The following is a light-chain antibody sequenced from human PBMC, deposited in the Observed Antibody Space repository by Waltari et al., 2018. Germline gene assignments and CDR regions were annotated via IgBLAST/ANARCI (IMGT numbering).Light chain of an antibody. V-gene: IGLV1-40*01. J-gene: IGLJ2*01. CDR3: QSYDSSLSGSV. CDR2: GHN. Sequence: QSVLTQPPSVSGAPGPRVTISCTGSSPNIGAGYHVPWYQQLPGTAPKLLIYGHNTRPSGVPDRFSGSNSGTSASLAITGLQAEDEADYYCQSYDSSLSGSVFGGGTKLTVL. CDR1: SPNIGAGYH.